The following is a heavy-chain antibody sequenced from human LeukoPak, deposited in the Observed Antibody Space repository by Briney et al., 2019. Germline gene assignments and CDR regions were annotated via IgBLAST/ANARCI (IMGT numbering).Heavy chain of an antibody. Sequence: PSETLSLTCTVSGGSISSYYWSWIRQPPGKGLEWIGYIYYSGSTNYNPSLKSRVTISVDTSKNQFSLKLSSVTAADTAVYYCARDTMGSMDVWGKGTTVTVSS. CDR3: ARDTMGSMDV. V-gene: IGHV4-59*01. CDR1: GGSISSYY. CDR2: IYYSGST. D-gene: IGHD3-10*01. J-gene: IGHJ6*03.